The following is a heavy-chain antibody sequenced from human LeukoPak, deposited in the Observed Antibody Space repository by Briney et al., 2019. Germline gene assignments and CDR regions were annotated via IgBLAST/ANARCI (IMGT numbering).Heavy chain of an antibody. D-gene: IGHD3-10*01. CDR1: GGSISSSSYY. Sequence: PSETLSLTCTVSGGSISSSSYYWGWIRQPPGKGLEWIGEINHSGSTNYNPSLKSRVTISVDTSKNQFSLKLSSVTAADTAVYYCARVRGSGSYYNVLYYYYGMDVWGQGTTVTVSS. CDR2: INHSGST. V-gene: IGHV4-39*07. J-gene: IGHJ6*02. CDR3: ARVRGSGSYYNVLYYYYGMDV.